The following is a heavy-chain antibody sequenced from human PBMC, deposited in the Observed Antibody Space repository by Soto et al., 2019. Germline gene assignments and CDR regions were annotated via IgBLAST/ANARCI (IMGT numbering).Heavy chain of an antibody. CDR3: ARHSLRERSTLREPNIQAVQYPYALEV. J-gene: IGHJ6*02. V-gene: IGHV5-51*01. CDR2: LYPDDSDT. Sequence: EVQLVQSGAEVKKPGESLKISCKGSGYSFTSHWIGWLRQMPGKGLEWMGILYPDDSDTRYSPSLQGQVTISADESISSAHLQWSLLRASDTAIYYCARHSLRERSTLREPNIQAVQYPYALEVWGQGTTVTVSS. D-gene: IGHD1-26*01. CDR1: GYSFTSHW.